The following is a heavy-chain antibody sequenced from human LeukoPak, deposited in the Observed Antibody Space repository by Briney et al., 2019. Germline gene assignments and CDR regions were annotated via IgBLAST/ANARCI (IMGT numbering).Heavy chain of an antibody. D-gene: IGHD4-17*01. CDR1: GFTFSSYG. CDR3: ARGWDGDYAGYFEY. V-gene: IGHV3-30*03. Sequence: PGGSLRLSCAASGFTFSSYGMHWVRQAPGKGLEWVAVISYDGSNKYYADSVKGRFTISRDNAKNSLYLQMNSLRPEDTAFYYCARGWDGDYAGYFEYWGQGTLVTVSS. CDR2: ISYDGSNK. J-gene: IGHJ4*02.